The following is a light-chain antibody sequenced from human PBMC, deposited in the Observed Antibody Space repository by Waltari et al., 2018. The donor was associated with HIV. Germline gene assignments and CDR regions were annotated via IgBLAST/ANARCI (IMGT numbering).Light chain of an antibody. CDR2: WAS. V-gene: IGKV4-1*01. J-gene: IGKJ1*01. CDR1: QNLLNRSTNTNS. Sequence: DIVMTQSPFSLAVSLGDRPTITCNSSQNLLNRSTNTNSVAWYQQKSGQPPKLIMYWASRRAAGVDGRLSSGGARTHLTLTSNIQQAADGAVYYRQQYYSNGRTFGRGTKVEIK. CDR3: QQYYSNGRT.